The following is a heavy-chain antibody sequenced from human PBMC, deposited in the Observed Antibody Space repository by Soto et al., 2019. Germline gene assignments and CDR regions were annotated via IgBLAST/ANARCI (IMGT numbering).Heavy chain of an antibody. D-gene: IGHD3-10*02. V-gene: IGHV3-23*01. CDR1: GFTFSSYA. Sequence: GGSLRLSCAASGFTFSSYAMSWVRQAPGKGLEWVSAISGSGGSTYYADSVKGRFTISRDNSKNTLYLQMNSLRAEDTAVYYCAKVNRFGELFFNYYYYYGMDVWGQGTTVTVSS. CDR3: AKVNRFGELFFNYYYYYGMDV. CDR2: ISGSGGST. J-gene: IGHJ6*02.